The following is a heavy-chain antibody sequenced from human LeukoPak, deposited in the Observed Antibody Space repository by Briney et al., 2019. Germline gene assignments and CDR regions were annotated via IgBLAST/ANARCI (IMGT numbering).Heavy chain of an antibody. CDR3: ARDLNYGDYYYGMDV. CDR1: GGSISSSSYY. V-gene: IGHV4-39*07. CDR2: IYYSGST. Sequence: SETLSLTCTVSGGSISSSSYYWGWIRQPPGKGLEWIGSIYYSGSTYYNPSLKSRVTISVDTSKNQFSLKLSSVTAADTAVYYCARDLNYGDYYYGMDVWGQGTTVTVSS. D-gene: IGHD4-17*01. J-gene: IGHJ6*02.